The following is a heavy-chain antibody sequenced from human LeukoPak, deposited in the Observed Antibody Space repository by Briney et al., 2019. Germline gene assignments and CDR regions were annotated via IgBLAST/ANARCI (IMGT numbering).Heavy chain of an antibody. CDR3: ARDLPSLPAEPGSGSRLDY. Sequence: RGSLRLSCAASGVTFSTHWMHWGRQAPGKGLVWGSRSNNDGSSTSYADSATGGFTISRDNAKNSLYLHMNSLSAEDTAVYYCARDLPSLPAEPGSGSRLDYWGQGTLVTVSS. D-gene: IGHD3-10*01. CDR1: GVTFSTHW. CDR2: SNNDGSST. V-gene: IGHV3-74*01. J-gene: IGHJ4*02.